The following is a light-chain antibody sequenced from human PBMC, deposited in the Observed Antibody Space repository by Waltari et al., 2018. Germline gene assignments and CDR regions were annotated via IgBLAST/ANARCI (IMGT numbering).Light chain of an antibody. V-gene: IGLV2-14*03. CDR3: CSYTRSSTYV. J-gene: IGLJ1*01. Sequence: QSALSQPASVSGSPGQSITISCSGTNTDVGGSNFVSWYQQYPEKAPKVIIYDTDRPSGVSHRFSGSKFGNTASLTISGLQAEDEADYYCCSYTRSSTYVFGTGTKVTVL. CDR1: NTDVGGSNF. CDR2: DT.